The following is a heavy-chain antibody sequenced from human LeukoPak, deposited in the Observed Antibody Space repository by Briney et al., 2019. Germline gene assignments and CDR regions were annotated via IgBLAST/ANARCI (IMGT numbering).Heavy chain of an antibody. V-gene: IGHV3-7*01. CDR1: GFTLNSYL. CDR3: ARDLGYSYGLYYYYYMDV. CDR2: IKKDGSEE. J-gene: IGHJ6*03. Sequence: PGGSLRLSCAAFGFTLNSYLMSWVRQAPGRGLEWVANIKKDGSEENYLDSVKGRFTVSRDNAKNSLFLQMNSLRGEDTAVYYCARDLGYSYGLYYYYYMDVWGKGTTVTVSS. D-gene: IGHD5-18*01.